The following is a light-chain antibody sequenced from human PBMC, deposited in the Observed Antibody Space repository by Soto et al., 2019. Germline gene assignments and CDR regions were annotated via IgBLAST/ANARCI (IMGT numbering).Light chain of an antibody. Sequence: EIVLRQSPGTLSLSPGERATLSCRASQSVSSNYLAWYQQKPGQAPRVLIYGASSRATGIPDRFSGSGSGTDFTLTISRLEPEDFAVYYCHQYGSTPTFGGGTKVEIK. CDR3: HQYGSTPT. V-gene: IGKV3-20*01. J-gene: IGKJ4*01. CDR2: GAS. CDR1: QSVSSNY.